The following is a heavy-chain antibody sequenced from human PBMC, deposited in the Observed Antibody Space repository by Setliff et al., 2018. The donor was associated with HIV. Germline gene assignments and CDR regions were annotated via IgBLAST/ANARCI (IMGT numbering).Heavy chain of an antibody. Sequence: GASVKVSCKTSGVTFSTYVITWVRQAPGQGLEWVGGMLPILGMEDFAQKFQGRITITADESTSTAYMELSSLTSADTAVYYCAGSKKSYSYMGYYYHTMDVWGQGTTVTVSS. CDR3: AGSKKSYSYMGYYYHTMDV. CDR2: MLPILGME. D-gene: IGHD1-1*01. J-gene: IGHJ6*02. CDR1: GVTFSTYV. V-gene: IGHV1-69*10.